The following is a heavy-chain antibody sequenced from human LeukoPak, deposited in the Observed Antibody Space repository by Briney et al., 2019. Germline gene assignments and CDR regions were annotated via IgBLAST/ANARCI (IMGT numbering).Heavy chain of an antibody. CDR1: GFTFSSFG. CDR2: ISSDGSNK. CDR3: ARDRSVGAPTAISYDLDS. Sequence: GGSLRLSCAASGFTFSSFGVHWVRQAPGKGLEWVAVISSDGSNKFYADSAKGRFTISRENSKNTLYLQMNSLRPEDTAVYYCARDRSVGAPTAISYDLDSWGQGTLVSVSS. V-gene: IGHV3-30*01. D-gene: IGHD2-2*02. J-gene: IGHJ4*02.